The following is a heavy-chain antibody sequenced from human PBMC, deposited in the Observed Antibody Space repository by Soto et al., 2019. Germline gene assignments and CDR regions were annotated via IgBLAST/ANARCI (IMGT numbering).Heavy chain of an antibody. V-gene: IGHV3-23*01. D-gene: IGHD6-13*01. Sequence: EVQLLESGGGLVQPGGSLRLSCAASGFTFSSYAMSWVLQAPGKGLEWVSGISGSGGSTYHADSVKGRFTFSRDNSKNTLYLQMNSLRAEDTAVYYCAKDSTYSSSWCLFDYWGQGTLVTVSS. CDR3: AKDSTYSSSWCLFDY. CDR1: GFTFSSYA. CDR2: ISGSGGST. J-gene: IGHJ4*02.